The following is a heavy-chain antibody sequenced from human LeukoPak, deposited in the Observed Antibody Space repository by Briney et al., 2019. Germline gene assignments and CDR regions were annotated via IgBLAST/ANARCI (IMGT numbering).Heavy chain of an antibody. CDR2: IIPILGIA. D-gene: IGHD3-22*01. CDR3: ARAYDSSGYYYDPGAFDI. Sequence: SVKVSCKASGGTFSSYTISWVRQAPGQGLEWMGRIIPILGIANYAQKFQGRGTITADKSTSTAYMELSSLRSEDTAVYYCARAYDSSGYYYDPGAFDIWGQGTMVTVSS. V-gene: IGHV1-69*02. J-gene: IGHJ3*02. CDR1: GGTFSSYT.